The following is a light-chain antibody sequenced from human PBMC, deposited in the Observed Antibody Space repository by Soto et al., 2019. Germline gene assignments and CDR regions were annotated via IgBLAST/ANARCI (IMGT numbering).Light chain of an antibody. Sequence: QSVLTQPPSASGTPGQRVTISCSGGSSNIGSNTVNWYQQLPGTAPKLLIYNNNQRPSGVPDRFSGSKSGTSASLAISGLQSEDEADYYCAAWDDSLNGLVFGTGTKLTVL. CDR3: AAWDDSLNGLV. V-gene: IGLV1-44*01. CDR2: NNN. J-gene: IGLJ1*01. CDR1: SSNIGSNT.